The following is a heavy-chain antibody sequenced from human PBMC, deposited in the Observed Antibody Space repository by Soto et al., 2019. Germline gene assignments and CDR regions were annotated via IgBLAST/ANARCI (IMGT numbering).Heavy chain of an antibody. CDR3: AKDSQEYYDILTGYHYFDY. D-gene: IGHD3-9*01. CDR1: GFTFSSYA. J-gene: IGHJ4*02. V-gene: IGHV3-23*01. CDR2: ISGSGGST. Sequence: EVQLLESGGGLVQPGGSLRLSCAASGFTFSSYAMSWVRQAPGKGLEWVSAISGSGGSTYYADSVKGRFTISRDNSKNTLYLQMNSLRAEDTAVYYCAKDSQEYYDILTGYHYFDYGGQGTLVTVSS.